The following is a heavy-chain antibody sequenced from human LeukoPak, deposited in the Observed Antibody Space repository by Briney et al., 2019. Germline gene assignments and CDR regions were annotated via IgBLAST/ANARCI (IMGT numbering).Heavy chain of an antibody. CDR2: ISSDGRTT. CDR1: GFTFSSYW. V-gene: IGHV3-74*03. J-gene: IGHJ4*02. D-gene: IGHD3-10*01. CDR3: ASDIGD. Sequence: GGSLRLSCAASGFTFSSYWMSWVRQAPGKGLVWVSRISSDGRTTTYADFVKGRFTISRDDAKNTLHLQMNSLRAEDTAVYYCASDIGDWGQGTLVTVSS.